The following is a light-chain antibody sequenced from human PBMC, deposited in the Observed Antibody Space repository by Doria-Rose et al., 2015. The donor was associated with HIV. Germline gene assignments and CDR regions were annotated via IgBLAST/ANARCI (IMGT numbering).Light chain of an antibody. J-gene: IGKJ1*01. CDR3: QQPYSSPPWT. CDR2: AAS. V-gene: IGKV1-39*01. Sequence: SSLSASIGDRVTITCRACQTVSTYLNWFQQEPGKAPKLLIYAASRLQSGVPSRFSGRGSGTDFTLTISGLQPGDFAAYHCQQPYSSPPWTFGQGTKVEMK. CDR1: QTVSTY.